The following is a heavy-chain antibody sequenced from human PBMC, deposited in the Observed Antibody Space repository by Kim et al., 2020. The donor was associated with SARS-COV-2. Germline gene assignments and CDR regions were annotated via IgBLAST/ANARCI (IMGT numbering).Heavy chain of an antibody. CDR3: ARGSYGSGSTPLP. D-gene: IGHD6-19*01. V-gene: IGHV3-48*02. J-gene: IGHJ5*02. Sequence: YAESGKDRFTISRDNAKDSLYLRMTSLRDEDTAVYYCARGSYGSGSTPLPWGQGTLVTVSS.